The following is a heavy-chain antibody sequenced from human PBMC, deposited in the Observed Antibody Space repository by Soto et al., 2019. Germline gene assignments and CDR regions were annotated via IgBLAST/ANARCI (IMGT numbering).Heavy chain of an antibody. CDR3: ARDLGYCSGGSCYHWFDP. V-gene: IGHV1-69*13. J-gene: IGHJ5*02. D-gene: IGHD2-15*01. Sequence: GASVKVSCKASGGTFSSYAISWVRQAPGQGLEWMGGIIPIFGTANYAQKFQGRVTITADESTSTAYMELSSLRSEDTAVYYCARDLGYCSGGSCYHWFDPWGQGTLVTVSS. CDR1: GGTFSSYA. CDR2: IIPIFGTA.